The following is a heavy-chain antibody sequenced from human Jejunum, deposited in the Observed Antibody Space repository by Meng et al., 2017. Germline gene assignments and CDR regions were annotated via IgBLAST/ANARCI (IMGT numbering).Heavy chain of an antibody. V-gene: IGHV3-30*04. Sequence: GGSLRLSCAASGFTFNNYIIQWFRQAPGKGLEWVAVTSFDGSHTYYADSVRGRFTVSRDNSKNTVFLEMNSLRVEDTAVYFCVRELYYSQTSGRIGAAFDVWGQGTMVTVSS. D-gene: IGHD3-16*01. CDR1: GFTFNNYI. CDR3: VRELYYSQTSGRIGAAFDV. J-gene: IGHJ3*01. CDR2: TSFDGSHT.